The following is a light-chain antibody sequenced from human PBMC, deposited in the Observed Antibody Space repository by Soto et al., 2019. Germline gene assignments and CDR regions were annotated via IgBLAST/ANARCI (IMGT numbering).Light chain of an antibody. J-gene: IGKJ1*01. CDR3: QQYSAYPWT. V-gene: IGKV1-5*03. CDR2: NAS. Sequence: IQMTQSPSTLAASLGDRVTITCGASQSISTRLAWYQQKPGRAPKLLIYNASSLHSDVPSRFSGSGSGTEFTLTISSLQPDDYATYYCQQYSAYPWTFGQGTKVDIK. CDR1: QSISTR.